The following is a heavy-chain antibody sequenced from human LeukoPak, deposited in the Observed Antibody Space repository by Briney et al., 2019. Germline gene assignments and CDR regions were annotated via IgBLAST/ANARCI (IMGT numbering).Heavy chain of an antibody. CDR3: AKSTSSSGSFYSGLDY. CDR2: ISGSGGST. D-gene: IGHD2-15*01. CDR1: EFTFSNYA. V-gene: IGHV3-23*01. Sequence: AGSLRLSCAASEFTFSNYAMTWVRQAPGKGLEWASCISGSGGSTYYADSVKGRFTISRDDSKNTLYLQMNSLRAEDTAIYYCAKSTSSSGSFYSGLDYWGQGTLVTVSS. J-gene: IGHJ4*02.